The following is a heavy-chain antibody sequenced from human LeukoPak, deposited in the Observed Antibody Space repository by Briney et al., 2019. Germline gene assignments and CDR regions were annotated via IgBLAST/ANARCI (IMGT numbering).Heavy chain of an antibody. V-gene: IGHV4-34*01. CDR3: ARGGPGPRMSL. Sequence: SETLSLTCAVYGGSFRGYHWSWIRQSPGKGLEWIGEITDSGDTNYNPSLESRVTIAVDTSKNQFSLRLSSVIAADTAVYYCARGGPGPRMSLWGQGALVTVSS. CDR1: GGSFRGYH. J-gene: IGHJ4*02. CDR2: ITDSGDT.